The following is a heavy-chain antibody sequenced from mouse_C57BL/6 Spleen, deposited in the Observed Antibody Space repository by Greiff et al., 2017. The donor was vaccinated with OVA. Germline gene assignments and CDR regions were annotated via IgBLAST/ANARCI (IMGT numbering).Heavy chain of an antibody. V-gene: IGHV5-17*01. CDR1: GFTFSDYG. CDR2: ISSGSSTI. D-gene: IGHD1-1*01. J-gene: IGHJ1*03. Sequence: EVNLVESGGGLVKPGGSLKLSCAASGFTFSDYGMHWVRQAPEKGLEWVAYISSGSSTIYYADTVKGRFTISRDNAKNTLFLQMTSLRSEDTAMYYCARNLLLGYFDVWGTGTTVTVSS. CDR3: ARNLLLGYFDV.